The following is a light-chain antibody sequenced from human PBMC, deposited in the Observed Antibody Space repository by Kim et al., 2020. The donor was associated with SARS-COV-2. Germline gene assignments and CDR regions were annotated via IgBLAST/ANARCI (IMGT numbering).Light chain of an antibody. V-gene: IGLV3-21*04. Sequence: PGKTARSTCGGNNIGSKSVHWYQQKPGQAAVLVIYYDSDRPSGIPERFSGSNSGNTATLTISRVEAGDEADYYCQVWDSSSDHRVFGGGTQLTVL. CDR2: YDS. J-gene: IGLJ3*02. CDR1: NIGSKS. CDR3: QVWDSSSDHRV.